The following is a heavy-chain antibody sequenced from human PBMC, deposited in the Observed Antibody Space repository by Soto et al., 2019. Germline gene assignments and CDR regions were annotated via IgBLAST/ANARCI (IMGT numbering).Heavy chain of an antibody. CDR3: VRSNYFDY. J-gene: IGHJ4*02. CDR1: GGSISSHY. Sequence: LSETLSLTCTVSGGSISSHYWSWIRQPPGKRLEWIGYIYYSGSTNYNPSLKSRVTISVDTSKNQFSLKLSSVTAADTAVYYCVRSNYFDYWGQGTLVTVSS. CDR2: IYYSGST. V-gene: IGHV4-59*11.